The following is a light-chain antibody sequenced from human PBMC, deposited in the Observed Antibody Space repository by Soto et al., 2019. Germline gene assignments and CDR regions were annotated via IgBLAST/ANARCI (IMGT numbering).Light chain of an antibody. CDR3: QQPHSTPVT. Sequence: DIQMTQSPSSLSASVGDRVTVTCRTSQNIYNYLKWYQQRPGKAPKLLIYAATSVQSGVPSRFSGSGSGTDFPLTISSLHPEDFATYYCQQPHSTPVTFGQGTRLDVK. V-gene: IGKV1-39*01. CDR2: AAT. J-gene: IGKJ5*01. CDR1: QNIYNY.